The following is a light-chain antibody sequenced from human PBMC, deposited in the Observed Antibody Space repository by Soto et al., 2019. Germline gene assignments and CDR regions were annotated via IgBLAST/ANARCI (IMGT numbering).Light chain of an antibody. J-gene: IGLJ1*01. CDR3: TSYTSSSNLDV. Sequence: QSFLTHPGSVPAAAGQSITISGTATRSDLGGYNYVSWYQQHPGKAPKLIIYEVSNRPTGVSNRFSGSKSGHTASLTISGLQSEDEADYFCTSYTSSSNLDVFGTGTKVTVL. CDR1: RSDLGGYNY. CDR2: EVS. V-gene: IGLV2-14*01.